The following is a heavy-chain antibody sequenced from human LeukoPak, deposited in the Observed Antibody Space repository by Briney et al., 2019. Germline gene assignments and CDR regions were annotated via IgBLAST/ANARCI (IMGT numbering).Heavy chain of an antibody. Sequence: GESLKISCQGAGYTFSNYWIGWVRQMPGKGLEWMGIIYPGDSDTRYSPSFQGQVIISTDESLITAYLQWSSLKASDTAIYYCARLRHTQSSGWYFDSWGQGTLVTVSS. V-gene: IGHV5-51*01. D-gene: IGHD6-19*01. CDR2: IYPGDSDT. CDR1: GYTFSNYW. J-gene: IGHJ4*02. CDR3: ARLRHTQSSGWYFDS.